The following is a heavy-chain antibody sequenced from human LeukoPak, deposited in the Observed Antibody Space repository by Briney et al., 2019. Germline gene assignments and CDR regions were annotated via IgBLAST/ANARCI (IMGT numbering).Heavy chain of an antibody. Sequence: SVKVSCKASGGTFSSYAISWVRQAPGQGLEWMGGIIPIFGTANYAQKFQGRVTITANESTSTAYMELSSLRSEDTAVYYCARECTNGVCGWFDPWGQGTLVTVSS. CDR3: ARECTNGVCGWFDP. J-gene: IGHJ5*02. D-gene: IGHD2-8*01. V-gene: IGHV1-69*13. CDR2: IIPIFGTA. CDR1: GGTFSSYA.